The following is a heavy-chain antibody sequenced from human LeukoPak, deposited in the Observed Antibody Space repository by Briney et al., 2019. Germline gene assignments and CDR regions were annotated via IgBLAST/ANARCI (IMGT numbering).Heavy chain of an antibody. D-gene: IGHD3-22*01. CDR2: IYPADSDT. CDR3: ARHRLNYYDSSHDAFDI. CDR1: GYSFTSYW. Sequence: HGESLKISCKGSGYSFTSYWIGWVRQMPGKGPECMGLIYPADSDTRYSPSFQGQVTISADKSISTAYLQWSSLKASDTAMYYCARHRLNYYDSSHDAFDIWGQGTMVTVSS. J-gene: IGHJ3*02. V-gene: IGHV5-51*01.